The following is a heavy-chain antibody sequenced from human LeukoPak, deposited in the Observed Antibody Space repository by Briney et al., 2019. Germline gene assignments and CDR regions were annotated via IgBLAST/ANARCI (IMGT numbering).Heavy chain of an antibody. V-gene: IGHV4-59*08. Sequence: SETLSLTCTVSGGSISSYYWSWIRQPPGKGLEWIGYIYYSGSTSYNPSLKSRLTISVDTSKNQFSLQLSSVTAADTAVYYCARELLSYYMDVWGKGTTVTVSS. CDR3: ARELLSYYMDV. CDR1: GGSISSYY. CDR2: IYYSGST. J-gene: IGHJ6*03. D-gene: IGHD2-2*01.